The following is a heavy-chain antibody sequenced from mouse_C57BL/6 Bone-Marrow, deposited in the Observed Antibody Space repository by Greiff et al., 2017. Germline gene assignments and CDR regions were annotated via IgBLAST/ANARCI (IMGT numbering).Heavy chain of an antibody. Sequence: QLQQSGPVLVNPGASVKMSCKASEYPFTDYYINWVKQRHGKSLEWIGVFNPYIGGTSYNQKFKGKATLTVDKSSSTAYMELNSLTSKDAAVYYCARAYSFAYWGQGTLVTVSA. D-gene: IGHD2-10*01. J-gene: IGHJ3*01. CDR3: ARAYSFAY. V-gene: IGHV1-19*01. CDR2: FNPYIGGT. CDR1: EYPFTDYY.